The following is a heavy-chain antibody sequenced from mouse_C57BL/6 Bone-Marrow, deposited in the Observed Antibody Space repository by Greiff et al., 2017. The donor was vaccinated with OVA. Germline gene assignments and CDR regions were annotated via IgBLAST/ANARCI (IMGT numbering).Heavy chain of an antibody. Sequence: EVKLVESGPGLVKPSQSLSLTCSVTGYSITSGYYWNWIRQFPGNKLEWMGYISYDGSNNYNPSLKNRISITRDTSKNQFFLKLNSVTTEDTATYYCARGTGRAFAYWGQGTLVTVSA. CDR2: ISYDGSN. CDR1: GYSITSGYY. J-gene: IGHJ3*01. V-gene: IGHV3-6*01. D-gene: IGHD4-1*01. CDR3: ARGTGRAFAY.